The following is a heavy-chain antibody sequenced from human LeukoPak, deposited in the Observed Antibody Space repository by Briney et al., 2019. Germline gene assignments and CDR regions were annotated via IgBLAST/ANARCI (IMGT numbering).Heavy chain of an antibody. J-gene: IGHJ4*02. CDR3: AKEPRFDSSGYLDY. D-gene: IGHD3-22*01. V-gene: IGHV3-30*02. CDR2: IRYDGSNK. Sequence: IRYDGSNKYYADSVKGRFTISRDNSKNTLYLQMNSLRAEDTAVYYCAKEPRFDSSGYLDYWGQGTLVTVSS.